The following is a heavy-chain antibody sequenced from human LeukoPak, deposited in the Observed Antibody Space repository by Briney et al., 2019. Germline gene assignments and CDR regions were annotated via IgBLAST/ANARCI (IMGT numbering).Heavy chain of an antibody. Sequence: GGTLRLSCAASGFTFSSYWMSWVRQAPGKGLEWVANIKQDGSEKYYVDSVKGRFTISRDNAKNSLYLQMNSLRAEDTAVYYCARGDSSGRSNWFDPWGQGTLVTVSS. CDR2: IKQDGSEK. V-gene: IGHV3-7*01. CDR3: ARGDSSGRSNWFDP. CDR1: GFTFSSYW. J-gene: IGHJ5*02. D-gene: IGHD6-19*01.